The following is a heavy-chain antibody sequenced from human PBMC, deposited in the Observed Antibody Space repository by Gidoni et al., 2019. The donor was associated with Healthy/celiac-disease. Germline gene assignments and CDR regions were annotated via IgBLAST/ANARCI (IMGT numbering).Heavy chain of an antibody. D-gene: IGHD3-22*01. V-gene: IGHV3-30*03. J-gene: IGHJ6*02. CDR2: ISYDGSNK. CDR3: ARYGYYGSSFGMDV. Sequence: QVQLVESGGGVVQPGRSRRLSCAASGFTFSCYGMHWVRQAPGKGLEWVAVISYDGSNKYYPDSVKGLFTISRDNSKNTLYLQMTSLRAEDTAVYYCARYGYYGSSFGMDVWGQGTTVTVSS. CDR1: GFTFSCYG.